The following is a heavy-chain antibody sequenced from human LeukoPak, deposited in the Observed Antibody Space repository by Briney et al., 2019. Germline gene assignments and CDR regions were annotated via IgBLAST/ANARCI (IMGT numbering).Heavy chain of an antibody. Sequence: PSETLSLTCAVYGGSFSGYYWSWIRQPPGKGLEWIGEINHSGSTNYNPSLKSRVTISVDTSKNQFSLKLGSVTAADTAVYYCARGREELVVPAYYFDYWGQGTLVTVSS. CDR1: GGSFSGYY. J-gene: IGHJ4*02. CDR2: INHSGST. CDR3: ARGREELVVPAYYFDY. V-gene: IGHV4-34*01. D-gene: IGHD2-2*01.